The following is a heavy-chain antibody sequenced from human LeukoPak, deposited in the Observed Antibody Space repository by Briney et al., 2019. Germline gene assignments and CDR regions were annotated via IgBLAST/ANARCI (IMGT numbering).Heavy chain of an antibody. CDR1: GGTFSSYA. Sequence: GASVKVSCKASGGTFSSYAISWVRQAPGQGLEWMGGIIPIFGTANYAQKFQGRVTITADKSTSTAYMELSSLRSEDTAVYYCARGGQGSITMVRGVITWFDPWGQGTLVTVSS. CDR3: ARGGQGSITMVRGVITWFDP. D-gene: IGHD3-10*01. CDR2: IIPIFGTA. V-gene: IGHV1-69*06. J-gene: IGHJ5*02.